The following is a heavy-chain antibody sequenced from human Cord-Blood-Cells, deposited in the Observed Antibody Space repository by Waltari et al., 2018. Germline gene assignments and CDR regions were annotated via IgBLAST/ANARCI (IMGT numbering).Heavy chain of an antibody. D-gene: IGHD1-1*01. CDR2: MIPIFGTA. Sequence: QLQLVQSGAEVKKPGSSVKVSCKASGGTFSSYAISWVRQARGQGLEWMGGMIPIFGTANYAQKFQGRVTITADKSTSTAYMELSSLRSEDTAVYYCARGEGRTTDGNNWFDPWGQGTLVTVSS. CDR3: ARGEGRTTDGNNWFDP. J-gene: IGHJ5*02. CDR1: GGTFSSYA. V-gene: IGHV1-69*06.